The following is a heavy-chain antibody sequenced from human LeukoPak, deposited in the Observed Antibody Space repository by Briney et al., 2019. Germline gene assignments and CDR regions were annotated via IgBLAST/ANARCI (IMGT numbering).Heavy chain of an antibody. V-gene: IGHV3-30-3*01. CDR3: ARESAVWGSFDY. J-gene: IGHJ4*02. Sequence: GGSLRLSCAASGFTFSSYAMHWVRQAPGKGLEWVAVISYDGSNKYYADSVKARFTISRDNSKNTLYLQMNSLRAEDTAVYYCARESAVWGSFDYWGQGTLVTVSS. CDR1: GFTFSSYA. D-gene: IGHD3-16*01. CDR2: ISYDGSNK.